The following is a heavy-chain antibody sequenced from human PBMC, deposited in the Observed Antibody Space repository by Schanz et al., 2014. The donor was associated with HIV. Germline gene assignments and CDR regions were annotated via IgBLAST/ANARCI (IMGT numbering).Heavy chain of an antibody. CDR3: AKCAGGTCSIDY. CDR2: ISYDGSNK. CDR1: GFAFTNAW. D-gene: IGHD2-15*01. V-gene: IGHV3-30*18. J-gene: IGHJ4*02. Sequence: VLLVESGGGVVKPGGSLRLSCAASGFAFTNAWMSWVRQSPGKGLEWVAVISYDGSNKYYADSVKGRFTISRDNSKNTLYLQMNSLRAEDTAVYYCAKCAGGTCSIDYWGQGTLVSVSA.